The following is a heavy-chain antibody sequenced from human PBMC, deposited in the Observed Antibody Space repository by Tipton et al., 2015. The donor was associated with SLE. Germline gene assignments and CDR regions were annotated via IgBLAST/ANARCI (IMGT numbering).Heavy chain of an antibody. D-gene: IGHD4-17*01. J-gene: IGHJ4*02. CDR2: IIPIFGTA. V-gene: IGHV1-69*13. CDR1: GYTFTSYG. CDR3: ARDSDYGSYFDY. Sequence: QSGAEVKKPGASVKVSCKASGYTFTSYGISWVRQAPGQGLEWMGGIIPIFGTANYAQKFQGRVTITADESTSTAYMELSSLRSEDTAVYYCARDSDYGSYFDYWGQGTLVTVSS.